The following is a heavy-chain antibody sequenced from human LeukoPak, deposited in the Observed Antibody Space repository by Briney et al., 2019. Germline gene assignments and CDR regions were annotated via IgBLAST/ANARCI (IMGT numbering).Heavy chain of an antibody. D-gene: IGHD1/OR15-1a*01. CDR1: GYTFTSYG. CDR3: ARGGGTTGTTSLDY. Sequence: GASMKVSCKASGYTFTSYGINWVRQAPGQGLEWMGWISAYNGNTNYAQKLQGRVTMTTDTSTSTACMELRSLRSDDTAVYYCARGGGTTGTTSLDYWGQGALVTVSS. CDR2: ISAYNGNT. V-gene: IGHV1-18*01. J-gene: IGHJ4*02.